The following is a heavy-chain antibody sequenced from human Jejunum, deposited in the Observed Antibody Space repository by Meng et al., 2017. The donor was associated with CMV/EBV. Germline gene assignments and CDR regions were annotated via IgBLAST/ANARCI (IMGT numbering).Heavy chain of an antibody. CDR2: ISSTSSSM. V-gene: IGHV3-21*01. J-gene: IGHJ4*02. CDR3: ARFGTMIVVEDVDYFDY. CDR1: TFSSYT. D-gene: IGHD3-22*01. Sequence: TFSSYTMNGVRPAPGKGLEWVSSISSTSSSMYYAESVKGRFTISRDNAKNSLYLQMNSLRAEDTAVYYCARFGTMIVVEDVDYFDYWGQGTVVTVSS.